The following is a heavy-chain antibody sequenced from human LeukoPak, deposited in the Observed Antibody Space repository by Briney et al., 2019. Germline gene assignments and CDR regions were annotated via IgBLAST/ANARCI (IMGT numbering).Heavy chain of an antibody. D-gene: IGHD6-19*01. CDR2: IVVGSGNT. CDR3: AAAGWENYYYYYYMDV. CDR1: GFTFTSSA. Sequence: SVKVSCKASGFTFTSSAVQWVRQARGQRLEWIGWIVVGSGNTNYAQKFQERVTITRDMSTSTAYMELSSLRSEDTAVYYCAAAGWENYYYYYYMDVWGKGTTVTVSS. V-gene: IGHV1-58*01. J-gene: IGHJ6*03.